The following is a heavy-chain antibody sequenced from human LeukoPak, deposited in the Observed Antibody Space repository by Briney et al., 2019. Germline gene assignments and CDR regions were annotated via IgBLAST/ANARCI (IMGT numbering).Heavy chain of an antibody. Sequence: GASVKVSCKASGYTFTSYGISWVRQAPGQGLEWMGWISAYNGNTNYAQKLQGRVTMTTDTSTSTAYMELRSLRSDDTAVYYCARAVLAVAVGWFDPWGQGTLVTVSS. D-gene: IGHD6-19*01. CDR1: GYTFTSYG. CDR2: ISAYNGNT. J-gene: IGHJ5*02. CDR3: ARAVLAVAVGWFDP. V-gene: IGHV1-18*01.